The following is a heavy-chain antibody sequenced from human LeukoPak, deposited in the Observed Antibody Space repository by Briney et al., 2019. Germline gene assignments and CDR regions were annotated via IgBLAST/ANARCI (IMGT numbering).Heavy chain of an antibody. V-gene: IGHV1-18*01. CDR2: ISPYNGNT. CDR3: ARELSYYGSGNYYQGRGYYFDY. J-gene: IGHJ4*02. CDR1: GYTFTTNG. Sequence: ASVKVSCKASGYTFTTNGISWVRQAPGQGLEWMGWISPYNGNTNCAEKVQGRITMTTDTYTRTVFMELGSLTSDDTAVYYCARELSYYGSGNYYQGRGYYFDYWGQGTLLTVSS. D-gene: IGHD3-10*01.